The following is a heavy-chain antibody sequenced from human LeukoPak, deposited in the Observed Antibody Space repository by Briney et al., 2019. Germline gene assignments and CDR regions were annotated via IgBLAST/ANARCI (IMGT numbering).Heavy chain of an antibody. CDR3: AKDGSGWPFFEF. CDR1: GRSLNGYY. CDR2: IHGTGGT. V-gene: IGHV4-4*07. J-gene: IGHJ4*02. D-gene: IGHD6-25*01. Sequence: SDTLSLTHTVSGRSLNGYYRSCIRQPAPKGREGIGRIHGTGGTDYNPSLKSRVTMSVDTSKNQFSLKLSSVTAADTAVYYCAKDGSGWPFFEFWGQGNLVTVSS.